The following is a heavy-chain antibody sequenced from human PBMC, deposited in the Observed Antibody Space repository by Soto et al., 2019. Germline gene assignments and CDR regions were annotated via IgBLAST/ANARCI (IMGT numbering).Heavy chain of an antibody. CDR2: INPSGGST. Sequence: ASVKVSCQASGYTFTSYYMHWVRQAPGQGLEWMGIINPSGGSTSYAQKFQGRVTMTRDTSTSTVYMELSSLRSEDTAVYYCARAGGILTGYSPYYYYYYYMDVWGKGTTVTVSS. CDR1: GYTFTSYY. CDR3: ARAGGILTGYSPYYYYYYYMDV. J-gene: IGHJ6*03. D-gene: IGHD3-9*01. V-gene: IGHV1-46*03.